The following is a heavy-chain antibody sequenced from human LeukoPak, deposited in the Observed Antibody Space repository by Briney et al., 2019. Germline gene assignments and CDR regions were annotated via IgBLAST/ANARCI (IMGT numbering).Heavy chain of an antibody. CDR3: AKDGGLWVSAHWGDS. CDR2: ITTGDGNT. J-gene: IGHJ4*02. D-gene: IGHD7-27*01. Sequence: GGSLRLSCTASGFTFSSYTMTWVRQAPGKGLKWVSTITTGDGNTYYADSVKGRFTVSGDDSKNTLYLQMNSLRAEDTAVYYCAKDGGLWVSAHWGDSWGRGTLVTVSS. CDR1: GFTFSSYT. V-gene: IGHV3-23*01.